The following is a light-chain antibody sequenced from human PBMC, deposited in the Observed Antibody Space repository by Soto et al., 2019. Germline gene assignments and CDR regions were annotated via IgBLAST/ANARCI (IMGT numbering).Light chain of an antibody. V-gene: IGLV1-44*01. J-gene: IGLJ1*01. CDR3: AAWDDSLNGYV. CDR1: TSIIDCNS. CDR2: SVN. Sequence: QPVLTQLPPASGTPGQRVTTPSPGTTSIIDCNSVNWYQQHPGKAPKLLIYSVNQRPSGVPDRFSGSKSGTSASLAISGLQSEDEADYYCAAWDDSLNGYVFGTGTKVTVL.